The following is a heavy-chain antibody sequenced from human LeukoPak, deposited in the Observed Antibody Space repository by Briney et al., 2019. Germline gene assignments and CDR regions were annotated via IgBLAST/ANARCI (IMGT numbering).Heavy chain of an antibody. CDR3: ARGLLNSGLHPFDY. Sequence: PSETLSPTCTVSGGSISSYYWSWIRQPPGKGLEWIGYIYYSGSTNYNPSLKSRVTISVDTSKNQFSLKLSSVTAADTAVYYCARGLLNSGLHPFDYWGQGTLVTVSS. D-gene: IGHD5-12*01. CDR2: IYYSGST. CDR1: GGSISSYY. V-gene: IGHV4-59*01. J-gene: IGHJ4*02.